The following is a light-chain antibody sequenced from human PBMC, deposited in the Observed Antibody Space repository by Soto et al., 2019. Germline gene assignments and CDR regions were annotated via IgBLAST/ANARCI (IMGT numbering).Light chain of an antibody. CDR2: DAS. V-gene: IGKV1-5*03. J-gene: IGKJ2*01. Sequence: DIQMTQSPSTLSASVGDRVTITCRASQSITNCLAWYQQKPGKAPKLLIFDASSLRSGVPSRFSGGGSGTEFTLTISSLQPEDFSTYYSENPNTYTLYPFGEG. CDR3: ENPNTYTLYP. CDR1: QSITNC.